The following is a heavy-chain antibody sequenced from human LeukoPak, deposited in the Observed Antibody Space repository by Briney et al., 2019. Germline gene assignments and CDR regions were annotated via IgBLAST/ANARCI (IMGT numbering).Heavy chain of an antibody. V-gene: IGHV4-61*02. Sequence: SQTLSLTCTVSGGSISSGSYYWSWIRQPAGKGLGWIGRIYTSGSTNYNPSLKSRVTISVDTSKNQFSLKLSSVTAADTAVYYCARATKITIFGVVIIGRYFDYWGQGTLVTVSS. CDR1: GGSISSGSYY. CDR3: ARATKITIFGVVIIGRYFDY. CDR2: IYTSGST. D-gene: IGHD3-3*01. J-gene: IGHJ4*02.